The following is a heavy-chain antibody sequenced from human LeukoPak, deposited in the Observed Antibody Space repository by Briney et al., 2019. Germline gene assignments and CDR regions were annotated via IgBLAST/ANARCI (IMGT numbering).Heavy chain of an antibody. CDR3: AKDQRGAIPYYFDY. CDR1: GFTFTTYV. D-gene: IGHD1-26*01. V-gene: IGHV3-23*01. Sequence: GGSLRLSCAASGFTFTTYVMTWVRQAPGKGLEWVSGISASGGNTYYADSVKGRFTISRDNSKNTLYLQMNSLRAEDTAVYYCAKDQRGAIPYYFDYWGQETLVTVSS. CDR2: ISASGGNT. J-gene: IGHJ4*02.